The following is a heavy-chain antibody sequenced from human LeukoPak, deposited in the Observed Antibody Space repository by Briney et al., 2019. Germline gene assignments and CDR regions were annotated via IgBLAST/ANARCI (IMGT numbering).Heavy chain of an antibody. CDR3: ARWCIVVVPAAKCAFDI. D-gene: IGHD2-2*01. Sequence: ASVTVSCTASGYTFTGYYIHWVRHAPRQGLEWMGCIKPNSGGTNYAQTFQGRFTMTRDTSISTAYMELRRLRSDDTAVYYCARWCIVVVPAAKCAFDIWGQGTMVTVSS. CDR1: GYTFTGYY. J-gene: IGHJ3*02. V-gene: IGHV1-2*02. CDR2: IKPNSGGT.